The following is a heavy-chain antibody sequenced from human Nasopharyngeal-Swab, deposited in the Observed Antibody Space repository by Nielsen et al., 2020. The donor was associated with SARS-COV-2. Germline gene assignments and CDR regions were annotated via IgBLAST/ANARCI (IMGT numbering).Heavy chain of an antibody. J-gene: IGHJ4*02. CDR3: ARVRGDILTGYFGY. D-gene: IGHD3-9*01. CDR2: IKQDGSEK. V-gene: IGHV3-7*01. CDR1: GFPFSSYW. Sequence: GESLKISCAASGFPFSSYWMSWVRQAPGKGLERVANIKQDGSEKYYVESVKGRFTISRDNAKNSLYQQMNSLRAEDTAVYYCARVRGDILTGYFGYWGQGTLVTVSS.